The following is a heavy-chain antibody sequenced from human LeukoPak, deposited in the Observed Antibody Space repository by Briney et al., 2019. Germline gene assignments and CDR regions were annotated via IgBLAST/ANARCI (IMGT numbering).Heavy chain of an antibody. V-gene: IGHV4-39*02. J-gene: IGHJ4*02. CDR2: IYYSGST. Sequence: SETLSLTCTVSGASISGSSHYFWGWIRQPPGRGLEWIGSIYYSGSTYYNSSLKSRVTISVDTSKNQFSLKLSSVTAADTAVYYCAREPHARKAYFDYWGQGTLVTVSS. CDR1: GASISGSSHYF. CDR3: AREPHARKAYFDY.